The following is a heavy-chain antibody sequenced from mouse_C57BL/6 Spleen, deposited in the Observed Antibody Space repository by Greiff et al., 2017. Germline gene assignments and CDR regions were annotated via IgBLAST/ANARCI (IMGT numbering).Heavy chain of an antibody. J-gene: IGHJ2*01. D-gene: IGHD2-3*01. V-gene: IGHV1-19*01. CDR2: INPYNGGT. CDR3: ARDYDGDY. Sequence: DVQLQESGPVLVKPGASVKMSCKASGYTFTDYYMNWVKQSHGKSLEWIGVINPYNGGTSYNQKFKGKATLTVDKSSSTAYMELNSLTSEDSAVYYCARDYDGDYWGQGTTLTVSS. CDR1: GYTFTDYY.